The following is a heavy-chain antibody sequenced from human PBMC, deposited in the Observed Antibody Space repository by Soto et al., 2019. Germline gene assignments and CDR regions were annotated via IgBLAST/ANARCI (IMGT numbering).Heavy chain of an antibody. J-gene: IGHJ4*02. D-gene: IGHD6-6*01. Sequence: SETLSLTCTVSGGSISSYYWSWIRQPPGKGLEWIGEINHSGTTNYNPSLKSRVTISVDTSKNQFSLNLTSVTAADTAVYYCATASSYWGQGTLVTVSS. CDR2: INHSGTT. CDR1: GGSISSYY. V-gene: IGHV4-59*12. CDR3: ATASSY.